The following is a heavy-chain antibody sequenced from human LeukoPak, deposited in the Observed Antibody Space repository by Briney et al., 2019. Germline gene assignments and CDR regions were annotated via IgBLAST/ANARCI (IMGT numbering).Heavy chain of an antibody. CDR1: GYTFTSYD. CDR2: MNPNSGNT. CDR3: ARSWDHGFDY. V-gene: IGHV1-8*01. Sequence: ASVKVSCKASGYTFTSYDINWVRQATGQGLEWMGWMNPNSGNTGYAQKFQGGVTMTRDTSISTAYMELSRLRSDDTAVYYCARSWDHGFDYWGQGTLVTVSS. D-gene: IGHD1-26*01. J-gene: IGHJ4*02.